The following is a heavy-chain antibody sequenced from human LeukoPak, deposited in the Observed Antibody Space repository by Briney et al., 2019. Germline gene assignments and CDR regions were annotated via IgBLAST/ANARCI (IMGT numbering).Heavy chain of an antibody. J-gene: IGHJ5*02. CDR2: IYYSGST. CDR1: GGSISSYY. V-gene: IGHV4-59*01. D-gene: IGHD6-13*01. Sequence: SETLSLTCTVSGGSISSYYWSWIRQPPGKGLEWIGYIYYSGSTNYNPSLKSRVTISVDTSKNQFSLKLSSVTAADTAVYYCARGELVGSGWFDPWGQGTLVTVSS. CDR3: ARGELVGSGWFDP.